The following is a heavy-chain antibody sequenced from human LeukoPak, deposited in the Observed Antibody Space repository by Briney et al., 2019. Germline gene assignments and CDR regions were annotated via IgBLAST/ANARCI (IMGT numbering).Heavy chain of an antibody. D-gene: IGHD3-16*01. CDR1: GFTFSRHW. J-gene: IGHJ3*02. CDR2: IKQDGSER. V-gene: IGHV3-7*04. CDR3: ARDFSADDYIWGSYAFDI. Sequence: GGSLRLSCAASGFTFSRHWMSWVRQAPGKGLEWVANIKQDGSERYYVDSVKGRFTISRDKAKNLVYLQMNSLRAEDTAVYYCARDFSADDYIWGSYAFDIWGQGAMVTVSS.